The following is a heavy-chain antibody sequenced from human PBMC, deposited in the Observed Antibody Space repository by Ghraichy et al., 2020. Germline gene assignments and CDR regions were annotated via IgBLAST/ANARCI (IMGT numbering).Heavy chain of an antibody. Sequence: GGSLRLSCAASGFTFSSYAMSWVRQAPGKGLEWVSAISGSGGSTYYADSVKGRFTISRDNSKNTLYLQMNSLRAEDTDVYYCANIFQYYYDISPVNYWGQGTLVTVSS. J-gene: IGHJ4*02. V-gene: IGHV3-23*01. CDR1: GFTFSSYA. CDR3: ANIFQYYYDISPVNY. D-gene: IGHD3-22*01. CDR2: ISGSGGST.